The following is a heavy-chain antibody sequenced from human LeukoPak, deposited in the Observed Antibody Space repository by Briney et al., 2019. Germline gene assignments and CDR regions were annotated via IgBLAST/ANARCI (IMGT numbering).Heavy chain of an antibody. CDR2: IKSKTDGGTT. Sequence: GGSLRLSCAASGFTFSNAWMSWVRQAPGEGVVWVGRIKSKTDGGTTDYAAPVKGRFTISRDDSKNTLYLQMNSLKTEDTAVYYCTTAYYDFWSGYYYYYMDVWGKGTTVTVSS. J-gene: IGHJ6*03. D-gene: IGHD3-3*01. CDR1: GFTFSNAW. CDR3: TTAYYDFWSGYYYYYMDV. V-gene: IGHV3-15*01.